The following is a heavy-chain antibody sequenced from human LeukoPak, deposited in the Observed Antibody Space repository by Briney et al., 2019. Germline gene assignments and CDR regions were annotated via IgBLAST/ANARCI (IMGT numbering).Heavy chain of an antibody. V-gene: IGHV3-53*01. CDR2: IYSGGST. CDR3: ARDSGWYPEGYYYYMDV. Sequence: QPGGSLRLSCAASGFTVSSNYMSWVRQAPGKGLEWVSVIYSGGSTYYADSVKGRFTISRDNSKNTLYLQMNSLRAEDTAVYYCARDSGWYPEGYYYYMDVWGKGTTVTVSS. J-gene: IGHJ6*03. D-gene: IGHD6-19*01. CDR1: GFTVSSNY.